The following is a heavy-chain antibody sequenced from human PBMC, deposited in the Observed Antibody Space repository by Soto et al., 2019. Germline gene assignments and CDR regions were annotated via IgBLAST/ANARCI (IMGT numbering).Heavy chain of an antibody. V-gene: IGHV3-23*01. Sequence: EVQLLASGGNSVQPGGSLKLSCAVSGFTISDYGVTWVRQPPGRGLYWVSGFSGSRGKTFYADSVRGRFTISREYSTNTVYLQMDSLGAADTAVYYSVRCNGFGDSWGQGTLVTVSS. D-gene: IGHD3-10*01. CDR3: VRCNGFGDS. CDR2: FSGSRGKT. J-gene: IGHJ4*02. CDR1: GFTISDYG.